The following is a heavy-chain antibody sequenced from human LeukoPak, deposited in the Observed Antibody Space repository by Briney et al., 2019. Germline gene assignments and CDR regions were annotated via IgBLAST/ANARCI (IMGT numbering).Heavy chain of an antibody. V-gene: IGHV3-30-3*01. J-gene: IGHJ4*02. CDR2: ISYDGSNK. D-gene: IGHD6-13*01. Sequence: GGSLRLSCAASGFSFSSYAMHWVRQAPGKGLEWVAVISYDGSNKYYADSVKGRFTISRDNAKNSLFLQMIGLRAEDTAVYYCARETLSSSWTYDYWGQGTLVTVSS. CDR1: GFSFSSYA. CDR3: ARETLSSSWTYDY.